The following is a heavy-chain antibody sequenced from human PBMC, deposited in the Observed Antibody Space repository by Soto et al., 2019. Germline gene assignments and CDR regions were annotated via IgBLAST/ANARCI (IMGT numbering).Heavy chain of an antibody. V-gene: IGHV3-30*18. CDR3: AKDRPSGSRPYYYGMDV. CDR1: GFPFSSYG. J-gene: IGHJ6*02. Sequence: QVQLVESGGGVFQPGRSLRLSCEASGFPFSSYGMHWVRQAPGKGLEWVAVISYDGSNKYYADSVKGRFTISRDNSKNTLYLQMNSRRAEDTSVYYCAKDRPSGSRPYYYGMDVWGQWTTVTVSS. CDR2: ISYDGSNK. D-gene: IGHD1-26*01.